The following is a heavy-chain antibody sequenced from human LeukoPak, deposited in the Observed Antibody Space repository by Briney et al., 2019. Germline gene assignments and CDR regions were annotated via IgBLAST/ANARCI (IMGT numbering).Heavy chain of an antibody. J-gene: IGHJ5*02. Sequence: GASVKVSCKASGYTFTRYGMSWVRQAPGQGLEWMGWISGSNGNTNYAQKLQGRVTMTTDTSTGTAYMELRSLRSDDTAVYYCARTWALLLWFGEFPPANWFDPWGQGTLVTVSS. CDR2: ISGSNGNT. CDR3: ARTWALLLWFGEFPPANWFDP. CDR1: GYTFTRYG. V-gene: IGHV1-18*01. D-gene: IGHD3-10*01.